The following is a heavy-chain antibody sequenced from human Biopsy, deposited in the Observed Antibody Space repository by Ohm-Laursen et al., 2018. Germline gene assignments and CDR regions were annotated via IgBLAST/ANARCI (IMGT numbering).Heavy chain of an antibody. J-gene: IGHJ2*01. V-gene: IGHV4-34*01. CDR2: INHSGRT. CDR1: GFSFSSYG. Sequence: CAASGFSFSSYGMHWVRQAPGKGLEWIGEINHSGRTNYNPSLKSRVTISVDTSKNQFSLKVRSVTAADTAVYYCARQDGGYCSGGSCLRSWYFDLWGRGTLVTVSS. CDR3: ARQDGGYCSGGSCLRSWYFDL. D-gene: IGHD2-15*01.